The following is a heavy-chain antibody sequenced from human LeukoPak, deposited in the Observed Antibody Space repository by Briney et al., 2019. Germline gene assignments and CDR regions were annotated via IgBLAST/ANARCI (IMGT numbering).Heavy chain of an antibody. Sequence: GGSLRLSCAASGFTFSNYSMNWVRQAPGKGLEWVSSIISSSSYKYYADSVKGRFTISRDNAKNSLYLQMNSLRAEDTAVYYCARDSGSFTNPDYWGQGTLVTVSS. CDR3: ARDSGSFTNPDY. D-gene: IGHD1-26*01. CDR1: GFTFSNYS. J-gene: IGHJ4*02. V-gene: IGHV3-21*01. CDR2: IISSSSYK.